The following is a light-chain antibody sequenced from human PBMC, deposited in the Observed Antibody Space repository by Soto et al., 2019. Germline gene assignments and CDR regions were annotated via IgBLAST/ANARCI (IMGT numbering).Light chain of an antibody. Sequence: DIQXTHSVRHPSALLGYRVSSNCQASQDITDYLNWCQKQPGXAXXXLISDASNLEKGVPSRSSGSESGTDFNFTRRSLKPEDIAPSNYHNRRPLTFGGGTQVDI. CDR3: HNRRPLT. CDR1: QDITDY. CDR2: DAS. V-gene: IGKV1-33*01. J-gene: IGKJ4*01.